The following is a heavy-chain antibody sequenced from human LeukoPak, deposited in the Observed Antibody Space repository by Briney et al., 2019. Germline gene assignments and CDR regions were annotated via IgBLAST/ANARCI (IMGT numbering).Heavy chain of an antibody. Sequence: KTSETLSLTCTASGGSISSGSYYWSWIRQPAGKGLEWIGRIYTSGSTNCNPSLKSRVTISVDTSKNQFSLKLSSVTAADTAVYYCVRGYGSGSYIWHDAFDIWGQGTMVTVSS. CDR3: VRGYGSGSYIWHDAFDI. D-gene: IGHD3-10*01. CDR2: IYTSGST. CDR1: GGSISSGSYY. V-gene: IGHV4-61*02. J-gene: IGHJ3*02.